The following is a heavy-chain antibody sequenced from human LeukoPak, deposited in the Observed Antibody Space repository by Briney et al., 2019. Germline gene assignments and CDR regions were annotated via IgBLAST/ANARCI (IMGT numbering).Heavy chain of an antibody. CDR1: GGFIGTRSYY. CDR3: ATHEGYPNWFES. Sequence: SETLSLTCIVSGGFIGTRSYYWAWIRQPPGKGLEWIASSHYSGSTYYNPSLKSRVTISVESSKNQFSLKLSSVTAADTAVYYCATHEGYPNWFESWGQGTLVSVSS. J-gene: IGHJ5*01. D-gene: IGHD5-18*01. V-gene: IGHV4-39*01. CDR2: SHYSGST.